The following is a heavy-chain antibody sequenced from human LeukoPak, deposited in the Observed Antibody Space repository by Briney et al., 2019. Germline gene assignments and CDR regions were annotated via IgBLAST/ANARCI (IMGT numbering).Heavy chain of an antibody. CDR3: EGEPYCSSTSCYKDGYYFDY. D-gene: IGHD2-2*02. Sequence: GRSLRLSCAASGFTFSSYGMHWVRQAPGKGLEWVAFIRYDGSNKYYADSVKGRFTISRDNSKNTLYLQMNSLRAEDTAVYYCEGEPYCSSTSCYKDGYYFDYWGQGTLVTVSS. CDR1: GFTFSSYG. CDR2: IRYDGSNK. V-gene: IGHV3-30*02. J-gene: IGHJ4*02.